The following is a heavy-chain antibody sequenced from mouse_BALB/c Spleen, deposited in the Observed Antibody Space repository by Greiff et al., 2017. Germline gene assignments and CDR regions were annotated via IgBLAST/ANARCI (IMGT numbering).Heavy chain of an antibody. Sequence: QVQLKQSGAELAKPGASVKMSCKASGYTFTSYWMHWVKQRPGQGLEWIGYINPSTGYTEYNQKFKDKATLTADKSSSTAYMQLSSLTSEDSAVYYCARRGDYSPMDYWGQGTSVTVSS. CDR2: INPSTGYT. CDR3: ARRGDYSPMDY. D-gene: IGHD1-1*02. J-gene: IGHJ4*01. CDR1: GYTFTSYW. V-gene: IGHV1-7*01.